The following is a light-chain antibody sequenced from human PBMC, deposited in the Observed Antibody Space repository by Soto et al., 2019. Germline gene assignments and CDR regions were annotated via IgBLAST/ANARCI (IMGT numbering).Light chain of an antibody. CDR3: HQSGSSPLT. J-gene: IGKJ3*01. Sequence: ESVGTQFTATLSLSPGERATLSCRASQSLHSNFLVWYQQKPGKAPKLLISSASRRATGIPDRFSGSGSGPDFTLTISRLEPKHFAVYYCHQSGSSPLTFGPGTKV. CDR1: QSLHSNF. CDR2: SAS. V-gene: IGKV3-20*01.